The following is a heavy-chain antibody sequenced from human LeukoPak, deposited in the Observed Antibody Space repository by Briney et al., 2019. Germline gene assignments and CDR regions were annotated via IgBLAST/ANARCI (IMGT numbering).Heavy chain of an antibody. D-gene: IGHD3-10*01. CDR1: GFTFSSYE. Sequence: GGSLRLSCAASGFTFSSYEMNWVRQAPGKGLEWVSYISSSGSTIYYADSVKGRFTISRDNAKNSVFLQLNSVKVEDTAVYYCARDGVKESSSVFYFDYWGQGTLVTVSS. V-gene: IGHV3-48*03. CDR3: ARDGVKESSSVFYFDY. CDR2: ISSSGSTI. J-gene: IGHJ4*02.